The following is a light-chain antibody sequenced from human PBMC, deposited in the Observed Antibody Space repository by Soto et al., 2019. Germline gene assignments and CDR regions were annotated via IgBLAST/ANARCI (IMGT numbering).Light chain of an antibody. CDR2: GAS. CDR3: QQYGSSPLT. J-gene: IGKJ4*01. Sequence: EMVLTQSPGTLSLSLGERATLSCRASQSVSGSYLAWYQQKPGQAPRLLIYGASSRATGIPDRFSGSGSGTDFTLTISRLEPEDFAVYYCQQYGSSPLTFGRGTKVDIK. CDR1: QSVSGSY. V-gene: IGKV3-20*01.